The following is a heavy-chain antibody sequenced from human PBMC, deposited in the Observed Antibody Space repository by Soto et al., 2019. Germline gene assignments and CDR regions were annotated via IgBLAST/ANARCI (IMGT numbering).Heavy chain of an antibody. CDR2: MNPNSGNT. CDR3: AREHYGNSAWFDP. Sequence: ASVKVSCKASGYTFPSCDINWVRQATGQGLEWMGWMNPNSGNTGYAQKFQGRVTMTRNTSISTAYMELSSLRSEDTAVYYCAREHYGNSAWFDPWGQGTLVTVSS. V-gene: IGHV1-8*01. D-gene: IGHD3-10*01. CDR1: GYTFPSCD. J-gene: IGHJ5*02.